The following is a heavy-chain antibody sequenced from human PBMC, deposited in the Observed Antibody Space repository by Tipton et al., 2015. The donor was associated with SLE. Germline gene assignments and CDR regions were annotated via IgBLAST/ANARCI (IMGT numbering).Heavy chain of an antibody. CDR2: IYYSGST. D-gene: IGHD3-3*01. CDR1: GASISSYY. Sequence: TLSLTCTVSGASISSYYWSWIRQPPGKGLEWLGYIYYSGSTYYNPSLKSRVTISVDTSTNQFSLKLSSVTAADTAVYYCARGGGMRFLEWDYYYMDVWGKGTTVTVSS. J-gene: IGHJ6*03. CDR3: ARGGGMRFLEWDYYYMDV. V-gene: IGHV4-59*12.